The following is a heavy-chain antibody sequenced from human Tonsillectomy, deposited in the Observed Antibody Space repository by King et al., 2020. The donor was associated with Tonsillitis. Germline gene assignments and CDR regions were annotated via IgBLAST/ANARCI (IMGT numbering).Heavy chain of an antibody. Sequence: QLQESGPGLVKPSETLFLTCTVSGGSISSYYWSWIRQPPGKGLEWIGYIYYSGSTNYNPSLKSRVTISVDTSKNHFSLKLSPVTAADTAVYYCARDRGYSSGYFDYWGQGTLVTVSS. J-gene: IGHJ4*02. V-gene: IGHV4-59*01. CDR3: ARDRGYSSGYFDY. CDR1: GGSISSYY. D-gene: IGHD6-19*01. CDR2: IYYSGST.